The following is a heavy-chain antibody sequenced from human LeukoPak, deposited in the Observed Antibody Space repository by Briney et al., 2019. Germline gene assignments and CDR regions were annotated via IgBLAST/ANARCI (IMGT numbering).Heavy chain of an antibody. CDR2: IYPGDSDT. CDR1: GYSFTNYW. V-gene: IGHV5-51*01. CDR3: ARHPFPTSAVTTSGFDP. D-gene: IGHD4-17*01. J-gene: IGHJ5*02. Sequence: PGESLKISCKASGYSFTNYWIGWVRQMPGKGLEWTGIIYPGDSDTRYSPSFQGQVTISVDMSINTAYLQWNNLKASDSAMYYCARHPFPTSAVTTSGFDPWGQGTLVTVSS.